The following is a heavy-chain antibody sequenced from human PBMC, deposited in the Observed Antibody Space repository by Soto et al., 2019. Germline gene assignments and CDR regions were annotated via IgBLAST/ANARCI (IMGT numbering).Heavy chain of an antibody. CDR1: GFSLSTSGVG. D-gene: IGHD1-26*01. CDR2: IYWDDDK. Sequence: QITLKESGPTLVKPTQTLTLTCTFSGFSLSTSGVGVGWIRQPPGKALEWLALIYWDDDKRYSTSLKSRLTITTDPPKTQVVLTMTTMDPVDTATYYCAHRPILGPIFDYWGQGTLVTVSS. V-gene: IGHV2-5*02. CDR3: AHRPILGPIFDY. J-gene: IGHJ4*02.